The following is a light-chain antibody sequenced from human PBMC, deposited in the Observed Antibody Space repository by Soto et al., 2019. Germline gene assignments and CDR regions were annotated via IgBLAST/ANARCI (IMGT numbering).Light chain of an antibody. J-gene: IGKJ2*01. CDR1: QSISGY. Sequence: DIQMTQSPSSLSASVGDRVTITCRTSQSISGYLNWYQQKPGKAPKLLIYAASSLQSGVPSRFSGSGSGTDFTHTISSLQPEDFATYYCQQSYSTPPTFGQGTKLEIK. CDR2: AAS. CDR3: QQSYSTPPT. V-gene: IGKV1-39*01.